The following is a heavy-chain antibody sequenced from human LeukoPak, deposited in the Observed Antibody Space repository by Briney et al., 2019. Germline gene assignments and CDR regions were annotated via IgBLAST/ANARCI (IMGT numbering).Heavy chain of an antibody. CDR2: ISSSGSTI. CDR1: GFTFSSYA. J-gene: IGHJ5*02. Sequence: GGSLRLSCAASGFTFSSYAMSWVRQAPGKGLEWVSYISSSGSTIYYADSVKGRFTISRDNAKNSLYLQMNSLRAEDTAVYYCARVVYYYGSGTKHWFDPWGQGTLVTVSS. V-gene: IGHV3-48*04. CDR3: ARVVYYYGSGTKHWFDP. D-gene: IGHD3-10*01.